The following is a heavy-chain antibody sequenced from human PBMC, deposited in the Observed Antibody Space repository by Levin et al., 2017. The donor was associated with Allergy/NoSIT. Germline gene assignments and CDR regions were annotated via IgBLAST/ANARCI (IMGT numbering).Heavy chain of an antibody. CDR1: GFTFSSYG. V-gene: IGHV3-33*01. CDR3: ARDYYGSGSYHRVEYFQH. D-gene: IGHD3-10*01. J-gene: IGHJ1*01. Sequence: GESLKISCAASGFTFSSYGMHWVRQAPGKGLEWVAVIWYDGSNKYYADSVKGRFTISRDNSKNTLYLQMNSLRAEDTAVYYCARDYYGSGSYHRVEYFQHWGQGTLVTVSS. CDR2: IWYDGSNK.